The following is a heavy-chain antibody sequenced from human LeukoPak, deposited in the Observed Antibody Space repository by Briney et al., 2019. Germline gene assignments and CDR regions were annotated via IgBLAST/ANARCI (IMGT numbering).Heavy chain of an antibody. V-gene: IGHV3-74*01. D-gene: IGHD6-6*01. Sequence: GGSLRLSCVASGFTLSSYWMHWVRQAPGKGLVWVSHINSDGRSTTYADSVKGRFTISRDNAKNTLYLQMNSLRAEDTAVYYCARTGIAARPTVWFDPWGQGALVTVSS. CDR2: INSDGRST. CDR3: ARTGIAARPTVWFDP. CDR1: GFTLSSYW. J-gene: IGHJ5*02.